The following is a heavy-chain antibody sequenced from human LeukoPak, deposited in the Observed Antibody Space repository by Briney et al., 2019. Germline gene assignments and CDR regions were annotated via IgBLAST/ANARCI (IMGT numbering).Heavy chain of an antibody. J-gene: IGHJ4*02. CDR2: ISYDGSNK. Sequence: GGSLRLSCAASGFTFSSYAMHWVRQAPGKGLEWVAVISYDGSNKYYADSVKGRFTISRDNSKNTLYLQMNSLRAEDTAVYYCARDAAAAGTVVYYFDYWGQGTLVTVSS. CDR1: GFTFSSYA. CDR3: ARDAAAAGTVVYYFDY. D-gene: IGHD6-13*01. V-gene: IGHV3-30-3*01.